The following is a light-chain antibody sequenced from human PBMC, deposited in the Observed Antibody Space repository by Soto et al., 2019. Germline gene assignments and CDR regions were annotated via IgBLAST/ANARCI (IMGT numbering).Light chain of an antibody. CDR3: QHYNSYSSIT. CDR1: QSISSW. Sequence: DIQMTQSPSTLSASVGDRVTITCRASQSISSWLAWYQQKPGKAPNLLIYKASSLESGVPSRFSGSGSGTEFTLTIISLQPDDFATYYCQHYNSYSSITFGQGTRLEI. V-gene: IGKV1-5*03. J-gene: IGKJ5*01. CDR2: KAS.